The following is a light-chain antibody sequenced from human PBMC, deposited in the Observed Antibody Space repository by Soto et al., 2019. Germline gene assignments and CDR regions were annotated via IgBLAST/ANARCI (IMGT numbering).Light chain of an antibody. J-gene: IGKJ4*01. CDR1: QSLLHSNGYNY. V-gene: IGKV2-28*01. CDR3: IQARQTPLT. CDR2: LTS. Sequence: DIVMTQSPLSLPVTPGEPASISCRSSQSLLHSNGYNYLEWYRQKPGQSPQLLIYLTSHRASGVPDRFSGSGSYTDFTIKISKVEAEDFCTYYYIQARQTPLTFRGRTTMEIK.